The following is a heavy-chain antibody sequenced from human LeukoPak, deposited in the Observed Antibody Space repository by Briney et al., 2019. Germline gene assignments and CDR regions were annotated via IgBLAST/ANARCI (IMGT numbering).Heavy chain of an antibody. D-gene: IGHD2-2*01. V-gene: IGHV4-59*01. CDR3: ARDTRLFRDIVVVPAAPGYYYYGMDV. J-gene: IGHJ6*02. CDR1: GGSISSYY. Sequence: SETLSLTCTVSGGSISSYYWSWIRQPPGKGLEWIGYIYYSGSTNYNPSPKSRVTISVDTSKNQFSLKLSSVTAADTAVYYCARDTRLFRDIVVVPAAPGYYYYGMDVWGQGTTVTVSS. CDR2: IYYSGST.